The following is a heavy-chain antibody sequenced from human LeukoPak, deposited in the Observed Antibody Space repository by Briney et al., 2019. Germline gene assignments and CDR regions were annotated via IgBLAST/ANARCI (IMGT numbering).Heavy chain of an antibody. CDR1: GFTFSSYS. Sequence: GGSLRLSCAASGFTFSSYSMNWVRQAPGKGLEWVSSISSSSSHIYYADSVKGRFTISRDNAKNSLYPQMNSLRAEDTAVYYCAREVMVRGEYGFDYWGQGTLVTVSS. CDR3: AREVMVRGEYGFDY. V-gene: IGHV3-21*01. J-gene: IGHJ4*02. CDR2: ISSSSSHI. D-gene: IGHD3-10*01.